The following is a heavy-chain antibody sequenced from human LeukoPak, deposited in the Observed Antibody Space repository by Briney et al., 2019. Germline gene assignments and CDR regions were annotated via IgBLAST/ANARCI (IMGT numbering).Heavy chain of an antibody. V-gene: IGHV4-39*01. CDR2: IYDSGST. CDR3: ARIAVAEDYYFDY. D-gene: IGHD6-19*01. Sequence: NTSETLSLTCTVSGGSIGSNSYYWGWIRQPPGKGLEWIGSIYDSGSTYYNPSLKSRVTISVDTSKNQFSLNLRSVTAADTAVYYCARIAVAEDYYFDYWGQGTLVTVSS. CDR1: GGSIGSNSYY. J-gene: IGHJ4*02.